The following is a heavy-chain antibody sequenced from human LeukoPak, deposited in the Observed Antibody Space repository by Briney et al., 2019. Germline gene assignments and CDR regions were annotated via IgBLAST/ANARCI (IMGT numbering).Heavy chain of an antibody. CDR2: IYYSGST. V-gene: IGHV4-4*02. Sequence: SGTLSLTCAVSGGSISSSNWWSWVRQPPGKGLEWIGYIYYSGSTYYNPSLRSRVTISVDTSKNQFSLKLSSVTAADTAVYYCARSSEGRYYYDSSGFSYYYYYMDVWGKGTTVTISS. J-gene: IGHJ6*03. CDR1: GGSISSSNW. CDR3: ARSSEGRYYYDSSGFSYYYYYMDV. D-gene: IGHD3-22*01.